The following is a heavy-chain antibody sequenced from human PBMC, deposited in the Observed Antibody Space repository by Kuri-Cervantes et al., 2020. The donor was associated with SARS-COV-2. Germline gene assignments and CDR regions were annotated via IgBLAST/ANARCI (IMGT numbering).Heavy chain of an antibody. J-gene: IGHJ4*02. CDR3: ARVPFLNYFDY. CDR2: IYYSGST. CDR1: GFTFSSYS. V-gene: IGHV4-39*07. Sequence: ESLKISCAASGFTFSSYSMNWVRQAPGKGLEWIGSIYYSGSTYYNPSLKSRVTISVDTSKNQFSLKLSSVTAADTAVYYCARVPFLNYFDYWGQGTLVTVSS.